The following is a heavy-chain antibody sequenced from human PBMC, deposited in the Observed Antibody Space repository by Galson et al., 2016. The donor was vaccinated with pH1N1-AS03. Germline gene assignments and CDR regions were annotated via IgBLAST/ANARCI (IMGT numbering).Heavy chain of an antibody. CDR3: ARFSYGDYRNCFDP. D-gene: IGHD4-17*01. V-gene: IGHV2-70*01. CDR1: GFSLSTSGMC. CDR2: IDWDDDK. J-gene: IGHJ5*02. Sequence: PALVKPTQTLTLTCTFSGFSLSTSGMCVSWIRQPPGKALEWLALIDWDDDKYYSTSLKTRLTISKDTSKNQVVLTMTNMDPVDTATYYCARFSYGDYRNCFDPWGQGTLVTVSS.